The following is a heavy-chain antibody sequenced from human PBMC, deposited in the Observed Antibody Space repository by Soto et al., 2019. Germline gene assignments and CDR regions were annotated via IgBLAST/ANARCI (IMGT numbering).Heavy chain of an antibody. J-gene: IGHJ4*02. CDR2: ISGSGGST. CDR1: GFTFSSYA. Sequence: GGSLRLSCAASGFTFSSYAMSWVRQAPGKGLEWVSAISGSGGSTYYADSVKGRFTISRDNSKNTLYLQMNSLRAEDTAVYYCEFYGSGSHRALFDYWGQGTLVTVSS. D-gene: IGHD3-10*01. CDR3: EFYGSGSHRALFDY. V-gene: IGHV3-23*01.